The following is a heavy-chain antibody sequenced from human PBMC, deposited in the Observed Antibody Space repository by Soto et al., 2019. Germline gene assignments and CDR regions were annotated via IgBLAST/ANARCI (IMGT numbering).Heavy chain of an antibody. CDR1: GYTFTSYD. CDR2: MNPNSGNT. CDR3: ARGLLKVVAATPSFDP. Sequence: QVQLVQSGAEVKKPGASVKVSCKASGYTFTSYDINWVRQATGQGLEWMGWMNPNSGNTGYAQKFQGGVTMTRNTSISTAYMELSSLRSEDTAVYYCARGLLKVVAATPSFDPWGQGTLVTVSS. V-gene: IGHV1-8*01. J-gene: IGHJ5*02. D-gene: IGHD2-15*01.